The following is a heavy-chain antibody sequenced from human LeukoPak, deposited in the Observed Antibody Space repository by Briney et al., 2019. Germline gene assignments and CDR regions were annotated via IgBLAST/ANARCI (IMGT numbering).Heavy chain of an antibody. CDR2: IWNDGSRQ. CDR1: GFTFRSYG. J-gene: IGHJ6*02. CDR3: AKGLWDYYGSGIMYYTMDV. D-gene: IGHD3-10*01. V-gene: IGHV3-33*03. Sequence: PGGSLRLSCAASGFTFRSYGMNWVRQAPGKGLEWVAKIWNDGSRQYYAESVKDRFTISRDDSKNTLYLQMNSLRAEDTAVYYCAKGLWDYYGSGIMYYTMDVWGQGTSVTVSS.